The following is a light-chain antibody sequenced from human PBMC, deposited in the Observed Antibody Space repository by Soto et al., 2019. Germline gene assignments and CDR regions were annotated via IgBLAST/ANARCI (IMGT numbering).Light chain of an antibody. Sequence: DIQMTQSPTSLSASIGDRVTISFQASQDITKSLNWYQQKAGKAPKVLIYDASNLETGVPSRLSGTGSGTEFTLTISTLQTEDVTTYYCQQFAHLPTFGGRTKVDI. J-gene: IGKJ4*01. CDR1: QDITKS. V-gene: IGKV1-33*01. CDR2: DAS. CDR3: QQFAHLPT.